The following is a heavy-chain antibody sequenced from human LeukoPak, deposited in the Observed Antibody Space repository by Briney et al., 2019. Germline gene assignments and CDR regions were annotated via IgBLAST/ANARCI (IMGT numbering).Heavy chain of an antibody. V-gene: IGHV3-48*03. CDR1: GFTFSNYE. CDR3: AIRKNGNAIDY. Sequence: GGSLRLSCAASGFTFSNYEMNWVRQAPGKGLEWISYISSSGSTIYYADSVKGRFSISRDKSKNTLYLQMNSLRAEDTAVFYCAIRKNGNAIDYWGQGTLVTVSS. J-gene: IGHJ4*02. D-gene: IGHD2-8*01. CDR2: ISSSGSTI.